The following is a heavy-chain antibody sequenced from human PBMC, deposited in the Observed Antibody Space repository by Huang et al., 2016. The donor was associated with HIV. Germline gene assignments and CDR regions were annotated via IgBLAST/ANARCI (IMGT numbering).Heavy chain of an antibody. CDR1: GGTFSSYA. J-gene: IGHJ5*02. CDR2: IIPIFGTA. Sequence: QVLLVQSGAEVRKPGSSVKVSCTAFGGTFSSYAISWVRQAPGKGLGWMGGIIPIFGTANYKQKFQGRVTITVDESTNTGYMELTRLTSEDTAVYYCARTAYSYGFRQGYNWFDPWGQGTPVTVSS. D-gene: IGHD5-18*01. CDR3: ARTAYSYGFRQGYNWFDP. V-gene: IGHV1-69*13.